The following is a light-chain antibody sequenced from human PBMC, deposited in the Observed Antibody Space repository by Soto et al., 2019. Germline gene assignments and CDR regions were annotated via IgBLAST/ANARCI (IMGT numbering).Light chain of an antibody. Sequence: PVLTQSPSASASLGPSVKLTCTLSSGHSSYASAWHQKQPGKGPRYLMALNNDGSHTTGDGTPDRFSGSSSGADRFLIIASLQSEDEADYYCQTWGTGFQFFGGGTKLTVL. CDR3: QTWGTGFQF. J-gene: IGLJ2*01. V-gene: IGLV4-69*01. CDR2: LNNDGSH. CDR1: SGHSSYA.